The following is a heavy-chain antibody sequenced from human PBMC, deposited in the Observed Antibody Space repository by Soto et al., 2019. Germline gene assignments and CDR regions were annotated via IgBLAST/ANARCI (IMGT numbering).Heavy chain of an antibody. CDR3: ARVVLVGATLPYQHDY. CDR2: IYYTGST. CDR1: GGSTSSGDYN. V-gene: IGHV4-30-4*01. J-gene: IGHJ4*02. Sequence: SETLSLTCTVSGGSTSSGDYNWSWIRQPPGKGLEWIGYIYYTGSTYYNPSLESRVTISVDTSKKQFSLKLSSVTAADTAVYYCARVVLVGATLPYQHDYWGQGTLVTSPQ. D-gene: IGHD2-15*01.